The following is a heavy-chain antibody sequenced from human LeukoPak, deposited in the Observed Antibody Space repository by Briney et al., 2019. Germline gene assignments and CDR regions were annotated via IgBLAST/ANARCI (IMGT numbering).Heavy chain of an antibody. Sequence: GGSLRLSCAASGFTFGTTAMSWVRQAPGKGPEWVSVIHSGGSTYYVDSVKGRFTISRDYSKNTLYLQMTSLRAEDTAVYYCARGVSSSGWGTFDDWGQGTLVTVSS. D-gene: IGHD6-19*01. CDR1: GFTFGTTA. CDR3: ARGVSSSGWGTFDD. CDR2: IHSGGST. V-gene: IGHV3-53*01. J-gene: IGHJ4*02.